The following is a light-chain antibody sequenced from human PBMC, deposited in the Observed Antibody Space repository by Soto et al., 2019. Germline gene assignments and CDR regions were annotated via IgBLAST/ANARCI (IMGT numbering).Light chain of an antibody. V-gene: IGKV3-20*01. J-gene: IGKJ5*01. CDR3: QQYGSSPIT. CDR2: GAS. Sequence: EIVLTQSPGTLSLSPGQRATLSCRASQSVSSGYLGWYQQKPGQAPRLLIYGASKRATGVPDRFSGSGSGTDFTLIISRLEPEDFEVYYCQQYGSSPITFGQGTRLEIK. CDR1: QSVSSGY.